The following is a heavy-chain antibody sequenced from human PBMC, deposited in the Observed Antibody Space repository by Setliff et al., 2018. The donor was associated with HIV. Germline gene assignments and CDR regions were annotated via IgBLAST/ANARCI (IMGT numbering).Heavy chain of an antibody. CDR3: ATLNFPLNWFDP. V-gene: IGHV4-34*01. Sequence: PSETLSLTCAVYDGSLSSYYWSWIRQSTGKGLEWIGEINDSGTTNYNPSLESRVTISVDTSKNHFSLKLTSVTAADTAVYYCATLNFPLNWFDPWGQGTPVTVSS. J-gene: IGHJ5*02. CDR1: DGSLSSYY. CDR2: INDSGTT.